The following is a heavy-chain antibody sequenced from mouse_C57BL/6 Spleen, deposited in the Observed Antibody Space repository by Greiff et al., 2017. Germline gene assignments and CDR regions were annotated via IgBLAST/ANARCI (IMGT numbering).Heavy chain of an antibody. Sequence: EVKLVESGGGLVKPGGSLKLSCAASGFTFSSYTMSWVRQTPEKRLEWVATISGGGGNTYYPDSVKGRFTISRDNAKNTLYLQVISLRSEDTALDYCAGQRSDDVSFAYWVQGTMVTVSA. CDR3: AGQRSDDVSFAY. V-gene: IGHV5-9*01. J-gene: IGHJ3*01. CDR2: ISGGGGNT. D-gene: IGHD2-12*01. CDR1: GFTFSSYT.